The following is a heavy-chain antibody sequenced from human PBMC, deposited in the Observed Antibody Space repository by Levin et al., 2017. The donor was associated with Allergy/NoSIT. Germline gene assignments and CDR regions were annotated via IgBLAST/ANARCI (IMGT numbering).Heavy chain of an antibody. CDR1: GFTFSSYA. J-gene: IGHJ3*02. V-gene: IGHV3-30*04. CDR2: ISYDGSNK. CDR3: ARFAAYCGGDYYSTPGSSIFDI. Sequence: PGGSLRLSCAASGFTFSSYAMHWVRQAPGKGLEWVAVISYDGSNKYYADSVKGRFTISRDNSKNTLYLQMNSLRAEDTAVYYCARFAAYCGGDYYSTPGSSIFDIWGQGTMVTVSS. D-gene: IGHD2-21*02.